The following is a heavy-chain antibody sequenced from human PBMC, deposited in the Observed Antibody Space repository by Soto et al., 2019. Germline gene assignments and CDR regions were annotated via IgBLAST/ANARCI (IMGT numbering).Heavy chain of an antibody. CDR1: GFTLSSYG. V-gene: IGHV3-30*18. CDR2: ISYDGSNK. Sequence: SLRLSCAASGFTLSSYGMHWVRQAPGKGLEWVAVISYDGSNKYYADSVKGRFTISRDNSKNTLYLQMNSLRAEDTAVYYCAKDDAAMRRVRGVVEYWGQGTPVTISS. D-gene: IGHD3-10*01. J-gene: IGHJ4*02. CDR3: AKDDAAMRRVRGVVEY.